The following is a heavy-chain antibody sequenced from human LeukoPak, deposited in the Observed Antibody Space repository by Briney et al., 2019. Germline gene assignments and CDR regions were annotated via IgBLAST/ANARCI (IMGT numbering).Heavy chain of an antibody. CDR2: IDPSDSYT. CDR1: GYSFTSYW. Sequence: GESLKISCKGSGYSFTSYWIGWVRQMPGKGLEWMGRIDPSDSYTNYSPSFQGHVTISADKSISTAYLQWSSLKASDTAMYYCARSHNVLLWFGELFGHYYYGMDVWGKGTTVTVSS. J-gene: IGHJ6*04. D-gene: IGHD3-10*01. CDR3: ARSHNVLLWFGELFGHYYYGMDV. V-gene: IGHV5-10-1*01.